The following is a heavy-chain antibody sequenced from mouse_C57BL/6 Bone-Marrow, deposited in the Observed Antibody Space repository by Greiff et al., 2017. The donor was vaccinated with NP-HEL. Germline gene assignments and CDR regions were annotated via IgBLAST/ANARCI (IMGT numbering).Heavy chain of an antibody. Sequence: EVKLQESGGGLVKPGGSLKLSCAASGFTFSDYGMHWVRQAPEKGLEWVAYISSGSSTIYYADTVKGRFTISRDNAKNTLFLQMTSLRSEDTAMYDCARGGPAWFAYWGQGTLVTVSA. CDR1: GFTFSDYG. CDR2: ISSGSSTI. V-gene: IGHV5-17*01. J-gene: IGHJ3*01. CDR3: ARGGPAWFAY.